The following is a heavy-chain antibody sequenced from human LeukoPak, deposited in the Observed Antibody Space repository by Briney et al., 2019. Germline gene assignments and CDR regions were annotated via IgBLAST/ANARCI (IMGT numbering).Heavy chain of an antibody. CDR2: IKGDGTEI. J-gene: IGHJ4*02. D-gene: IGHD5-18*01. CDR1: GFTFSNYW. V-gene: IGHV3-7*01. CDR3: AGGYNIDY. Sequence: GGSLTLSCAASGFTFSNYWTNWVRQAPGKGLEWVANIKGDGTEINYVDSVKGRFTISRDNPKNSLYLQLNSLRAEDTAVYYCAGGYNIDYWGQGTLVHVSS.